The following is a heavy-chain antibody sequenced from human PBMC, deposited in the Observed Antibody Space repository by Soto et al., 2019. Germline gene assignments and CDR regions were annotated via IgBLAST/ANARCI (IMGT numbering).Heavy chain of an antibody. CDR1: GFIFGTYW. Sequence: GGSLRLSCAASGFIFGTYWMSWVRQAPGKGLEWVATIKQDGSEKYYVDSVKGRFTISRDNAKNSLYLQMYSLRPEDTAVFYCARGLTPLITYYMDVWGKGTTVTVS. CDR2: IKQDGSEK. V-gene: IGHV3-7*01. CDR3: ARGLTPLITYYMDV. D-gene: IGHD1-20*01. J-gene: IGHJ6*03.